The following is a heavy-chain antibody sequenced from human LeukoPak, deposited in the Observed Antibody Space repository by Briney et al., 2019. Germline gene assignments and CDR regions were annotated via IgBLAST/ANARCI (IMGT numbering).Heavy chain of an antibody. Sequence: SETLSLTCAVSGTSFSSYYWSWIRQPPGKGLEWIGEVNHSGYTNDNPSLKSRVTISVDTSKNQFSLRLRTVTAADTGVYFCARMTTGHDFWGQGTLVTVSS. D-gene: IGHD4-17*01. CDR2: VNHSGYT. CDR1: GTSFSSYY. V-gene: IGHV4-34*01. J-gene: IGHJ4*02. CDR3: ARMTTGHDF.